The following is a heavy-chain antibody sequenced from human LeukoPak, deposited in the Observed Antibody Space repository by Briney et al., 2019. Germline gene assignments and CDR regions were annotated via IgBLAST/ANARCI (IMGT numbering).Heavy chain of an antibody. D-gene: IGHD1-26*01. CDR2: ISAIGGNT. CDR3: AKDVRVGGGGMDV. J-gene: IGHJ6*02. CDR1: GFTFISYA. Sequence: PGGSLRLSCAASGFTFISYAMTWVRQAPGKGLEWVSLISAIGGNTYYADSVKGRFTISRDNSKNTLSLQMNSLRAEDTAVYYCAKDVRVGGGGMDVWGQGTPVTVSS. V-gene: IGHV3-23*01.